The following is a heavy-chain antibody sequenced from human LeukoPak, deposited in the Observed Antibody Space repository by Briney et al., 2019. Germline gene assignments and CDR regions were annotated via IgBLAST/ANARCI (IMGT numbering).Heavy chain of an antibody. J-gene: IGHJ4*02. V-gene: IGHV1-2*02. Sequence: ASVKVSCKASAYTFSDFYMHWVRQAPGQGLEWMGWINPSSGATNYAQKFQGRVTMTEDTYISTAYMELTRLTSDDTAVYYCAAWGYKLSFDSWGQGTLLIVSS. D-gene: IGHD5-18*01. CDR2: INPSSGAT. CDR1: AYTFSDFY. CDR3: AAWGYKLSFDS.